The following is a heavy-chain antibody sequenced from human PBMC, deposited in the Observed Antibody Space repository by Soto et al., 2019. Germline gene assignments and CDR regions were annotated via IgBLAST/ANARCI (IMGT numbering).Heavy chain of an antibody. Sequence: SETLSLTCAVSGGSISSSNWWSWVRQPPGKGLEWIGEIYHSGSTNYNPSLKSRVTISVDKSKNQFSLKLSSVTAADTAVYYCARDSVVVPAAMLFDPWGQGTLVTVSS. J-gene: IGHJ5*02. V-gene: IGHV4-4*02. CDR3: ARDSVVVPAAMLFDP. D-gene: IGHD2-2*01. CDR1: GGSISSSNW. CDR2: IYHSGST.